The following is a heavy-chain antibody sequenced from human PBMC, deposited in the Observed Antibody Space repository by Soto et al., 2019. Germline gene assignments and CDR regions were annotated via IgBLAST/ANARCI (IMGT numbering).Heavy chain of an antibody. J-gene: IGHJ6*02. V-gene: IGHV1-2*04. D-gene: IGHD6-19*01. CDR1: GGTLSGYA. CDR2: INPNSGGT. Sequence: ASVKVSCHASGGTLSGYAISWVRQAPGQGLEWMGWINPNSGGTNYAQKFQGWVTMTRDTSISTAYMELSRLRSDDTAVYYCARARVVTGQWYYYGMDVWGQGTTVTVSS. CDR3: ARARVVTGQWYYYGMDV.